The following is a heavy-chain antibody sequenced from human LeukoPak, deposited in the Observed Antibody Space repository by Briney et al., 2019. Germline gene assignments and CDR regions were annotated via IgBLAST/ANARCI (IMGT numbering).Heavy chain of an antibody. CDR2: INPSGGST. V-gene: IGHV1-46*01. D-gene: IGHD5-18*01. J-gene: IGHJ4*02. CDR1: GYTFTSYY. CDR3: ARDMYSYTTYFDY. Sequence: ASVKVSCKASGYTFTSYYMHWVRQAPGQGLEWMGLINPSGGSTSYAQKFQGRVTMTRDTSTSAVYMELSSLRSEDTAVYYCARDMYSYTTYFDYWGQGTLVTVSS.